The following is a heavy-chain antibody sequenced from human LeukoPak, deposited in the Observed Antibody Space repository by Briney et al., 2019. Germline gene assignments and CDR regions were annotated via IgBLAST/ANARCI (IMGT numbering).Heavy chain of an antibody. J-gene: IGHJ4*02. CDR1: GFTFSSYA. CDR2: ISSNGGST. V-gene: IGHV3-64*01. D-gene: IGHD3-22*01. CDR3: ARGYYDSSGYYPPDY. Sequence: GGSLRLSCAASGFTFSSYAMHWVRQAPGKGLEYVSAISSNGGSTYYANSVKGRFTISRDNSKNALYLQMGSLRAEDMAVYYCARGYYDSSGYYPPDYWGQGTLVTVSS.